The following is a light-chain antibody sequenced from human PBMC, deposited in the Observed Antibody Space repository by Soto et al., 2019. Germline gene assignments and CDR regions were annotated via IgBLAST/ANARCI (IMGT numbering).Light chain of an antibody. CDR2: DVS. Sequence: QSALTQPRSVSGSPGQSVTISCTGTSSDVGTYNYVSWYQQHPGKAPKLMIYDVSQRPSGVPDRFSGSKSGNTASLTISGLQAEDESDYSCCSYAGSYPSVLGGGTKLIVL. CDR3: CSYAGSYPSV. J-gene: IGLJ2*01. V-gene: IGLV2-11*01. CDR1: SSDVGTYNY.